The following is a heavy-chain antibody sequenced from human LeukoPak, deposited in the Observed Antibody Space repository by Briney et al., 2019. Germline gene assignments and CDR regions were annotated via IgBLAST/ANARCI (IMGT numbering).Heavy chain of an antibody. CDR3: ARDVREYCSSVSCYASDY. V-gene: IGHV1-2*02. D-gene: IGHD2-2*01. CDR2: INPSSGGT. CDR1: GYTFTGYY. Sequence: ASVKVSCKASGYTFTGYYIHWVRQAPGQGLEWMGWINPSSGGTNYAQKFQGRVTMTMDTSISTAYMELSRLRSADTAIYYCARDVREYCSSVSCYASDYWGQATLVTVS. J-gene: IGHJ4*02.